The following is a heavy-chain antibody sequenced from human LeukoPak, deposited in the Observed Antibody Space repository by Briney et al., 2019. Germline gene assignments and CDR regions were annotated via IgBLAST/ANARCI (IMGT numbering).Heavy chain of an antibody. CDR3: AKDPFGELLIDY. CDR2: ISYDDSNE. V-gene: IGHV3-30*04. CDR1: GFTFSSYA. Sequence: GRSLRLSCAASGFTFSSYAMHWVRQAPGKGLEWVAIISYDDSNEYYADSVKGRFTISRDNSKNTLYLQMNSLRAEDTAVYYCAKDPFGELLIDYWGQGTLVTVSS. J-gene: IGHJ4*02. D-gene: IGHD3-10*01.